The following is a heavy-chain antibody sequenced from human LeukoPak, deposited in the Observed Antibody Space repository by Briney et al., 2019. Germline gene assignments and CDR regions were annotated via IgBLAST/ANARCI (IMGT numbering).Heavy chain of an antibody. V-gene: IGHV3-23*01. CDR1: GFTFSNYD. J-gene: IGHJ4*02. Sequence: GGSLRLSWAASGFTFSNYDMSLVRQAPGKGLEWVSAISGTGDSTYYADSVTGRFSISRDNSKNTLYVQMNSLRAEDTAVYYCAKRGLPDYWGQGTLVTVSS. CDR3: AKRGLPDY. D-gene: IGHD3-10*01. CDR2: ISGTGDST.